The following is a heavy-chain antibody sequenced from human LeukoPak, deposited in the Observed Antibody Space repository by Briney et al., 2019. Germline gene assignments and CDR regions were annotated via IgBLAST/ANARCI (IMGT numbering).Heavy chain of an antibody. V-gene: IGHV4-34*01. CDR3: ARGYYDFWSGYYYYYYMDV. CDR1: GGSFSGHY. D-gene: IGHD3-3*01. Sequence: SETLSLTCAVYGGSFSGHYWSWIRQPPGKGLEWIGEINHSGSTNYNPSLKSRVTISVDTSKNQFSLKLSSVTAADTAVYYCARGYYDFWSGYYYYYYMDVWGKGTTVTVSS. J-gene: IGHJ6*03. CDR2: INHSGST.